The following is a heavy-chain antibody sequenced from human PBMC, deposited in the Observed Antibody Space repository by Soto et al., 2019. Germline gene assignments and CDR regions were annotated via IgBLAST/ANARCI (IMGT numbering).Heavy chain of an antibody. Sequence: QVQLQQWGAGLLKPSETLSLTCAVYGGSFSGYYWNWIRQPPGKGLEWIGEIDHSGYTNYNPSLKSRVTISVDTSTNQISLRLTSVTAADTAVYYCARVRDWFDPWGQGTLVTVSS. CDR2: IDHSGYT. D-gene: IGHD3-3*01. CDR1: GGSFSGYY. CDR3: ARVRDWFDP. V-gene: IGHV4-34*01. J-gene: IGHJ5*02.